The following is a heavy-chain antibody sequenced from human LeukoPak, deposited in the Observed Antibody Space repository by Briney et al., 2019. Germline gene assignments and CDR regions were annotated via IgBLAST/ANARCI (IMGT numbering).Heavy chain of an antibody. CDR3: ARDQSIYDFWSGYSGGYGMDV. Sequence: GGSLRLSCAASGFTFSSYSMNWVRQAPGKGLEWVSSISSSSSYIYYADSVKGRSTISRDNAKNSLYLQMNSLRAEDTAVYYCARDQSIYDFWSGYSGGYGMDVWGQGTTVTVSS. CDR2: ISSSSSYI. V-gene: IGHV3-21*01. D-gene: IGHD3-3*01. J-gene: IGHJ6*02. CDR1: GFTFSSYS.